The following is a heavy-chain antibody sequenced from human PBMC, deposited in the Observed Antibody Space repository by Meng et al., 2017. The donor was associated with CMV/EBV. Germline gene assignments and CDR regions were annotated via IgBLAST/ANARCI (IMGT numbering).Heavy chain of an antibody. Sequence: TFSSYATSWVRQAPGQGLEWMGGIIPIFGTANYAQKFQGRVTITTDESTSTAYMELSSLRSEDTAVYYCASSYCTNGVCYPLYYFDYWGQGTLVTVSS. V-gene: IGHV1-69*05. J-gene: IGHJ4*02. CDR2: IIPIFGTA. D-gene: IGHD2-8*01. CDR1: TFSSYA. CDR3: ASSYCTNGVCYPLYYFDY.